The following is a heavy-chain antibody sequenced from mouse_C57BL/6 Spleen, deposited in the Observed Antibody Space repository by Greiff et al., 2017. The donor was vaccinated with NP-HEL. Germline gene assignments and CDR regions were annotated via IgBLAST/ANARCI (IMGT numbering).Heavy chain of an antibody. V-gene: IGHV1-82*01. CDR3: ARIYYSNYFYYAMDY. Sequence: LQESGPELVTPGASVKLSCKASGYAFSSSWMNWVKQRPGKGLEWIGRIYPGDGDTNYNGKFKGKATLTADKSSSTAYMQLSSLTSEDSAVYFCARIYYSNYFYYAMDYWGQGTSVTVSS. CDR1: GYAFSSSW. CDR2: IYPGDGDT. D-gene: IGHD2-5*01. J-gene: IGHJ4*01.